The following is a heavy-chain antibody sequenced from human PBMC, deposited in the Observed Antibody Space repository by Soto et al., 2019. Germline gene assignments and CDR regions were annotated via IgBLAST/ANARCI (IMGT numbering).Heavy chain of an antibody. CDR2: IDPSDAYT. D-gene: IGHD3-22*01. CDR1: GYSFTSYW. Sequence: PGESLKISCKGSGYSFTSYWISWVRQMPGKGLEWMGRIDPSDAYTNYSPSFQGHVTISADKSISTAYLQWSSLKASDTSMYYSARRIRSGYSLGYYYYGMDVWGQGTTVTVAS. CDR3: ARRIRSGYSLGYYYYGMDV. J-gene: IGHJ6*02. V-gene: IGHV5-10-1*01.